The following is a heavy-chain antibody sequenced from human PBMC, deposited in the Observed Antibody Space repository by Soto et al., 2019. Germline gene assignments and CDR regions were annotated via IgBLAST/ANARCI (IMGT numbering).Heavy chain of an antibody. CDR2: IYYSGST. V-gene: IGHV4-31*03. CDR3: ATQRGIAAADPLDP. D-gene: IGHD6-13*01. Sequence: SETLSLTCTVSGGSISSGGYYWSWIRQHPGKGLEWIGYIYYSGSTYYNPSLKNRVNISVDTSKNQFSLKLSSVTAADTAVYYCATQRGIAAADPLDPWGQGTLVT. J-gene: IGHJ5*02. CDR1: GGSISSGGYY.